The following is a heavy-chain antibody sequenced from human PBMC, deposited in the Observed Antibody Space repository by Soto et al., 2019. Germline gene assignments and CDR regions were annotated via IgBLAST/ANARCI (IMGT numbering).Heavy chain of an antibody. V-gene: IGHV3-30*18. CDR2: ISYDGTYT. CDR1: GFTFSNYG. CDR3: AKTYSSSWYLGYFDY. Sequence: QVQLVESGGGVVQPGRSMRLACAASGFTFSNYGMHWVRQAPGKGLEWVADISYDGTYTYYAASVKGRLTISKDNSKNTQYLQMKRLRAEDTAVYYCAKTYSSSWYLGYFDYWGQGTLVTVSA. J-gene: IGHJ4*02. D-gene: IGHD6-13*01.